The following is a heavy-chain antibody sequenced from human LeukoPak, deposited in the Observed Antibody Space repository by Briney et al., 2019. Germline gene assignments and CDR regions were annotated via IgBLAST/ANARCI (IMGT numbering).Heavy chain of an antibody. D-gene: IGHD3-22*01. J-gene: IGHJ4*02. V-gene: IGHV3-9*02. Sequence: SLRLSCVVSGFNSEDHAMHWVRQAPGKGLEWVSGIYWSSSGTGYADSVKGRFTVSRDNSKNTLYLQMNSLRAEDTAVYYCARDFAISYYYDSSGYLFDYWGQGTLVTVSS. CDR3: ARDFAISYYYDSSGYLFDY. CDR2: IYWSSSGT. CDR1: GFNSEDHA.